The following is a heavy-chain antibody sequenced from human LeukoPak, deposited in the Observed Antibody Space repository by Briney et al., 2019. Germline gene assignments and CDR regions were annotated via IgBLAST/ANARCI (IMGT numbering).Heavy chain of an antibody. CDR1: GFTFSSYG. Sequence: PGGSLRLSCAASGFTFSSYGMHWVRQAPGKGLEWVSAISGSGGSTYYADSVKGRFTISRDNSKNTLYLQMNSLRAEDTAVYYCATRAPYSSSWSFNYWGQGTLVTVSS. J-gene: IGHJ4*02. D-gene: IGHD6-13*01. CDR3: ATRAPYSSSWSFNY. V-gene: IGHV3-23*01. CDR2: ISGSGGST.